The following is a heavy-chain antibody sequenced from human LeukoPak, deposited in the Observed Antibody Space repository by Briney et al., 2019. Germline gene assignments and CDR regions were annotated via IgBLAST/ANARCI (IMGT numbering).Heavy chain of an antibody. CDR1: GYTFTSYG. D-gene: IGHD6-13*01. Sequence: GSVKVSCKASGYTFTSYGISWVRQAPGQGLEWMGGITTYNDNTNYAQKFQGRVTLTTDTSTRTAYVELRGLRSDDTAVYYCAREYSSNWLYYLDFWGQGTLVTVSS. V-gene: IGHV1-18*01. CDR2: ITTYNDNT. CDR3: AREYSSNWLYYLDF. J-gene: IGHJ4*02.